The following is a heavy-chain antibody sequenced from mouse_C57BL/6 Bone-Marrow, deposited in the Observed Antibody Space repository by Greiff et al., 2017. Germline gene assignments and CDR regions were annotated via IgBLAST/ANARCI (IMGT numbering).Heavy chain of an antibody. D-gene: IGHD1-1*01. Sequence: VQLQQPGTELVKPGASVKLSCKASGYTFTSYWMHWVKQRPGQGLEWIGNINPSNGGTNYNEKFKSKATLTVDKSSSTAYMQLSSLTSEDSAVYYCARGRYYGSDPLDYWGQGTTLTVSS. V-gene: IGHV1-53*01. CDR2: INPSNGGT. J-gene: IGHJ2*01. CDR3: ARGRYYGSDPLDY. CDR1: GYTFTSYW.